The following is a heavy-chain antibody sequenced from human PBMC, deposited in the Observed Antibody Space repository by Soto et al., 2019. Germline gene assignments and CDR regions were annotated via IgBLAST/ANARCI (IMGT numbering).Heavy chain of an antibody. Sequence: LSLTCTVSGGSISSGDYYWSWIRQPPGKGLEWIGYIYYSGSTYYNPSLKSRVTISVDTSKNQFSLKLSSVTAADTDVYYCARVSPCYYDSSGYYTPDCFDYWGQGTLVTVS. CDR3: ARVSPCYYDSSGYYTPDCFDY. CDR2: IYYSGST. CDR1: GGSISSGDYY. V-gene: IGHV4-30-4*01. J-gene: IGHJ4*02. D-gene: IGHD3-22*01.